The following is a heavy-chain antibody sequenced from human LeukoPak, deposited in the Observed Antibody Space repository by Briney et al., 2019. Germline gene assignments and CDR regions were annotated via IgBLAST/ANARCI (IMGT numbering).Heavy chain of an antibody. Sequence: PSETLSLTCTVSGGSISSYYWSWIRQPPGKGLEWIGYIYYSGSTNYNPSLKSRVTISVDTSKNQFSLKLSSVTAADTAVYYCARSLNSDWSDPWGQGTLVTVSS. CDR2: IYYSGST. CDR3: ARSLNSDWSDP. V-gene: IGHV4-59*01. CDR1: GGSISSYY. J-gene: IGHJ5*02. D-gene: IGHD1-1*01.